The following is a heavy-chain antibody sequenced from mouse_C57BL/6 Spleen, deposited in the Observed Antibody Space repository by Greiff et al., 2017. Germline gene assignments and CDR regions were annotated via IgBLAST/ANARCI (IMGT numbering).Heavy chain of an antibody. CDR3: ARESGGRTGTEYYFDY. D-gene: IGHD4-1*01. J-gene: IGHJ2*01. Sequence: VQLQQSGPELVKPGASVKIPCKASGYTFTDYNMDWVKQSHGKSLEWIGDINPNNGGTIYNQKFKGKATLTVDKSSSTAYMELRSLTSEDTAVYYCARESGGRTGTEYYFDYWGQGTTLTVSS. CDR2: INPNNGGT. CDR1: GYTFTDYN. V-gene: IGHV1-18*01.